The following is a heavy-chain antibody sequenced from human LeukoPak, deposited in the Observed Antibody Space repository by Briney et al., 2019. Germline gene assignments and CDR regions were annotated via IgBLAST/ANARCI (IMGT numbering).Heavy chain of an antibody. V-gene: IGHV3-23*01. CDR2: ISGSGGST. D-gene: IGHD6-13*01. CDR3: AKDLTPPIAAAAPYYFDY. J-gene: IGHJ4*02. CDR1: GFTFSSYA. Sequence: GGSLRLSCAASGFTFSSYAMSWVRQAPGKGLEWVSAISGSGGSTYYADSVKGRFTISRDNSKNTLYLQMNSLRAEDTAVYYCAKDLTPPIAAAAPYYFDYWGQGTLVTVSS.